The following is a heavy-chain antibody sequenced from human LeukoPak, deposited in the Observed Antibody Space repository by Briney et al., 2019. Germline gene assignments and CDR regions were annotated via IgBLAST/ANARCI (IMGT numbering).Heavy chain of an antibody. V-gene: IGHV1-69*05. CDR3: ARGATVVTGRWFDP. CDR2: IIPIFGTA. D-gene: IGHD4-23*01. Sequence: GASVKVSCKASGGTFSSYAISWVRQAPGQGLEWTGGIIPIFGTANYAQKFQGRVTITTDESTSTAYMELSSLRSEDTAVYYCARGATVVTGRWFDPWGQGTLVTVSS. CDR1: GGTFSSYA. J-gene: IGHJ5*02.